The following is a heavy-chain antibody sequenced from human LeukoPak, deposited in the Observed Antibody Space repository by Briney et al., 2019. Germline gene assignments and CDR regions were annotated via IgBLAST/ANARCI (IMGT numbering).Heavy chain of an antibody. V-gene: IGHV1-8*03. CDR3: ARVDGSVDY. J-gene: IGHJ4*02. CDR1: GYTFTRYD. CDR2: TNPNSGYT. Sequence: GASVKVSCKTSGYTFTRYDINWVRQATGQGLEWMGWTNPNSGYTGYAQKFQGRVTITRDTSKSTVYMELSSLRSEDTAVYYCARVDGSVDYWGQGTLVTVSS. D-gene: IGHD5-24*01.